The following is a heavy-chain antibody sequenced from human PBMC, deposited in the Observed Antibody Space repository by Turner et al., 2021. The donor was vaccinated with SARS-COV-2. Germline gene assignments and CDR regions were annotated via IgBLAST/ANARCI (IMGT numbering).Heavy chain of an antibody. CDR1: GFTFSSYG. J-gene: IGHJ4*02. D-gene: IGHD4-4*01. V-gene: IGHV3-30*18. CDR2: ISYDGSNK. Sequence: QVQLVESGGGVVQPGRSLRLSCAASGFTFSSYGMHWVRQAPGKGLEWVAVISYDGSNKYYADSVKGRFTISRDKSKNKLYLKMNSLRAEDTAVYYCAKQLGLYSNPMYYFDYWGQGTLVTVSS. CDR3: AKQLGLYSNPMYYFDY.